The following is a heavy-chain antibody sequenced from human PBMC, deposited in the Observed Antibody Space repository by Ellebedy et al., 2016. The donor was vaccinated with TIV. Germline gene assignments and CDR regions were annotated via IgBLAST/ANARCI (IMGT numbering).Heavy chain of an antibody. J-gene: IGHJ1*01. CDR2: IYSSGFT. CDR1: GGSINSSYY. D-gene: IGHD5-24*01. Sequence: MPSETLSLTCTVSGGSINSSYYWGWIRQPPGMGLEWIGTIYSSGFTYYNSSLKSRVTMSVHTSKNQFFLRLTSVTATDTAVYYCATSPAMATRIHHWGRGTLVTVSS. V-gene: IGHV4-39*01. CDR3: ATSPAMATRIHH.